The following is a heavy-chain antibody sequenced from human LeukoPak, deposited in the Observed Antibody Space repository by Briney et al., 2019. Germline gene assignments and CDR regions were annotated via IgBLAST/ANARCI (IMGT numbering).Heavy chain of an antibody. Sequence: GGSLRLSCTVSGFTVSSNSMSWVRQAPGKGLEWVSFIYSGTIHYSDSVKGRFTISRDNAKNSLYLQMNSLRAEDTAVYYCARVGVFSSSWLLYWGQGTLVTVSS. CDR2: IYSGTI. V-gene: IGHV3-53*01. J-gene: IGHJ4*02. D-gene: IGHD6-13*01. CDR1: GFTVSSNS. CDR3: ARVGVFSSSWLLY.